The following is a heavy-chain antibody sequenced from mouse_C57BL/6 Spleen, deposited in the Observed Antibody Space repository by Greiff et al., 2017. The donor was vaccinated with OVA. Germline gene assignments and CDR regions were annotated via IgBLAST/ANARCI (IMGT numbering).Heavy chain of an antibody. CDR2: IDPSDSYT. CDR3: ARGRGDLDY. V-gene: IGHV1-69*01. J-gene: IGHJ2*01. Sequence: VQLQQPGAELVMPGASVKLSCKASGYTFTSYWMHWVKQRPGQGLEWIGEIDPSDSYTNYNQKFKGKSTLTVDKSSSTAYMQLRSLTSEDSAVYYGARGRGDLDYWGQGTTLTVSS. CDR1: GYTFTSYW.